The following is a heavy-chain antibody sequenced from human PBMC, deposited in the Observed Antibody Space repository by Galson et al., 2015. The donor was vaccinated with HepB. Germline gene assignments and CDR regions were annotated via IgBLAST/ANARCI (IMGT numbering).Heavy chain of an antibody. D-gene: IGHD4-17*01. Sequence: QSGAEVKKPGESLKISCKASGYNFGAHWIGWVRQMPGKGLEWMGIIYPGDSDTRYSPSFQGQVTISADKSISTAYLQWSSLKASDTAMYYCSRHHYGDSRGRIHYWGQGTQVTVSS. CDR1: GYNFGAHW. V-gene: IGHV5-51*01. J-gene: IGHJ4*02. CDR2: IYPGDSDT. CDR3: SRHHYGDSRGRIHY.